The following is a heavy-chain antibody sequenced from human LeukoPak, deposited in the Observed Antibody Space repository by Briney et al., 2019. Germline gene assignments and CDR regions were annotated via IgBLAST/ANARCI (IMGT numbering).Heavy chain of an antibody. Sequence: GGSLRLSCAASGFTFSSCSIHWVRQAPGKGLVWVSHINCDGSSTLYANSVKGRFTISRDNAKNSLYLQMNSLRAEDTALYYCARVSGVQYFDYWGQGTLVTVSS. V-gene: IGHV3-74*01. CDR3: ARVSGVQYFDY. J-gene: IGHJ4*02. CDR2: INCDGSST. CDR1: GFTFSSCS.